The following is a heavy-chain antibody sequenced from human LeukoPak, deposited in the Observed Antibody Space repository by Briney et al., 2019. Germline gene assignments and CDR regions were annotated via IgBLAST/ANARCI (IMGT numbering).Heavy chain of an antibody. CDR3: AKLGLSRITIFGWDEDAFDI. CDR2: IKQDGSEK. J-gene: IGHJ3*02. V-gene: IGHV3-7*03. CDR1: GFTFSSYW. D-gene: IGHD3-3*01. Sequence: GGSLRLSCAASGFTFSSYWMSWVRQAPGKGLEWVANIKQDGSEKYYVDSVKGRFTISRDNAKNSLYLQMNSLRAEDTAVYYCAKLGLSRITIFGWDEDAFDIWGQGTMVTVSS.